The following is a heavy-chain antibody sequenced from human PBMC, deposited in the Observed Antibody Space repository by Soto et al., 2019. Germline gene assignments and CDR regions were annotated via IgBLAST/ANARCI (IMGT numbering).Heavy chain of an antibody. J-gene: IGHJ4*02. CDR2: ISGSGGST. Sequence: GGSLRLSCAASGFTFSSYAMSWVRQAPGKGLEWVSAISGSGGSTYYADSVKGRFTISRDNAKNTQSLQMNSLRAEDTAVYYCAKVSYCTNGVCYPLTYFDYWGQGTLVTVSS. V-gene: IGHV3-23*01. CDR1: GFTFSSYA. CDR3: AKVSYCTNGVCYPLTYFDY. D-gene: IGHD2-8*01.